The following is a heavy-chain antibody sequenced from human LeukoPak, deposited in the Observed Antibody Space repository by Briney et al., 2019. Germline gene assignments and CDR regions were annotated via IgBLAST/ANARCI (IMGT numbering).Heavy chain of an antibody. CDR1: GYTFTSYY. Sequence: ASVKVSCKASGYTFTSYYMHWVRQAPGQGLEWMGIINPSGGSTSYAQKFQGRVTMTRDMSTSTVYMELSSLRSEDTAVYYCARDESREGSPIGWFDPWGQGTLVTVSS. CDR2: INPSGGST. D-gene: IGHD2-2*01. V-gene: IGHV1-46*01. J-gene: IGHJ5*02. CDR3: ARDESREGSPIGWFDP.